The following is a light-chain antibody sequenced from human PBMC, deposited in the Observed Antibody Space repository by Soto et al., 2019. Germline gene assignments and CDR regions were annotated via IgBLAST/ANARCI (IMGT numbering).Light chain of an antibody. Sequence: EIVLTQSPGTLSLSPGERATLSCRASQSVSSSYLAWYQQKPGQAPRLLIYGASSRATGIPDRFSGSGSGPDFTITISRMEPEVVAVYYCQQYGSSPPYTFGQGTKLEIK. CDR2: GAS. V-gene: IGKV3-20*01. CDR1: QSVSSSY. CDR3: QQYGSSPPYT. J-gene: IGKJ2*01.